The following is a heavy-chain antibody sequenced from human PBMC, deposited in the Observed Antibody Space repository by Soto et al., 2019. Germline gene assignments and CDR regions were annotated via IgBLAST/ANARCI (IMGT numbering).Heavy chain of an antibody. D-gene: IGHD3-22*01. CDR3: ARGGSSGSYYVNYFDY. Sequence: ASVKVSWKASGGTFSSYAISWVRQAPGQGLEWMGGIIPIFGTANYAQKFQGRVTITADESTSTAYMELSSLRSEDTAVYYCARGGSSGSYYVNYFDYWGQGTLVTVS. V-gene: IGHV1-69*13. CDR2: IIPIFGTA. CDR1: GGTFSSYA. J-gene: IGHJ4*02.